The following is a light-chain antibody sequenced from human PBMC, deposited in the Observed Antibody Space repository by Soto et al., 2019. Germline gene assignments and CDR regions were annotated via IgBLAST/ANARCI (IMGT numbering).Light chain of an antibody. V-gene: IGLV2-11*01. Sequence: QSALTQPRSVSGSPGQSVTISCTGTSSDVGGYNYLSWFQQHPGKAPKLMIYDVNKRPSGVPDRFSGSKSGTSASLAISGLRSEDEADYHCAAWDDTLNDLLFGGGTKLTVL. CDR1: SSDVGGYNY. CDR2: DVN. CDR3: AAWDDTLNDLL. J-gene: IGLJ2*01.